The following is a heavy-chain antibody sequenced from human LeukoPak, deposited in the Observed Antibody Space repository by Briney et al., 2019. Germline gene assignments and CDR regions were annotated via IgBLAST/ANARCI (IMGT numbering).Heavy chain of an antibody. CDR3: AKDLILVLPAAYDY. J-gene: IGHJ4*02. V-gene: IGHV3-23*01. CDR2: LSASGGST. CDR1: GFILSDSG. Sequence: GGSLRLSCTASGFILSDSGFDWVRQAPGRGLEWVSTLSASGGSTYYADSVKGRFTISRDNSKNTLYLQMSSLRAEDTAVYFCAKDLILVLPAAYDYWGQGTLVTVSS. D-gene: IGHD2-2*01.